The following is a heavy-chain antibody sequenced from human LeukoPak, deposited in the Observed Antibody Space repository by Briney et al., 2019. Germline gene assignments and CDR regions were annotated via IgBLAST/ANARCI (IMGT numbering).Heavy chain of an antibody. V-gene: IGHV3-20*04. D-gene: IGHD3-22*01. CDR3: ARGLYYYDSSGYYYLGY. CDR2: INWNGGST. CDR1: GFTFDDYG. J-gene: IGHJ4*02. Sequence: PGGSLRLSCAASGFTFDDYGMSWVRQAPGKGLEWVSGINWNGGSTGCADSVKGRFTISRDNAKNSLYLQMNSLRAEDTALYYCARGLYYYDSSGYYYLGYWGQGTLVTVSS.